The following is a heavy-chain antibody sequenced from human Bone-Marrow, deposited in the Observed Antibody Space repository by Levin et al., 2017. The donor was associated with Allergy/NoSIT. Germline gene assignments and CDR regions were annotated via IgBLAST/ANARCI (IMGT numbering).Heavy chain of an antibody. V-gene: IGHV4-61*01. Sequence: SETLSLTCTVSGGSVSSGSYYWSWIRQPPGKGLEWIGYIYYSGSTNYNPSLKSRVTISVDTSKNQFSLKLSSVTAADTAVYYCAKEEYSSSQGWYFDLWGRGTLVTVSS. D-gene: IGHD6-6*01. J-gene: IGHJ2*01. CDR3: AKEEYSSSQGWYFDL. CDR2: IYYSGST. CDR1: GGSVSSGSYY.